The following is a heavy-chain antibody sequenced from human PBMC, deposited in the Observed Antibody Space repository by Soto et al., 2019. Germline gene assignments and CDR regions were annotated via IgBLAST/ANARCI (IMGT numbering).Heavy chain of an antibody. J-gene: IGHJ4*02. CDR1: GFTFSSYS. CDR2: ISSSSSYI. D-gene: IGHD6-19*01. V-gene: IGHV3-21*01. CDR3: ASIPPYSSGWYVSGGLDY. Sequence: GGSLRLSCAASGFTFSSYSMNWVRQAPGKGLEWVTTISSSSSYIYYADSEKGRFTITRDNAKNSLYLQMNSQRAEDTDEYYSASIPPYSSGWYVSGGLDYWGQGTLVTVSS.